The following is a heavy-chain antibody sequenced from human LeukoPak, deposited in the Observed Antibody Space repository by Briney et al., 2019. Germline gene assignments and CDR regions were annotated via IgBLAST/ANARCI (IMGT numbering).Heavy chain of an antibody. J-gene: IGHJ4*02. Sequence: GGSLRLSCAASGYTVSSNYMTWVRQAPGKGLEWVSSISDTGGNTYYAESVKGRFIISRDDSKNTLYLQMNSLRAEDTAVYYCAKPLARFDYWGQGTLVTVSS. CDR2: ISDTGGNT. D-gene: IGHD5-12*01. CDR1: GYTVSSNY. V-gene: IGHV3-23*01. CDR3: AKPLARFDY.